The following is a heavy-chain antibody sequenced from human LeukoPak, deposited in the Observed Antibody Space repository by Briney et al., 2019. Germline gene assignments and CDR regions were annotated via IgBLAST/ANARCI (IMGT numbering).Heavy chain of an antibody. D-gene: IGHD5-24*01. CDR3: AREGDGYNDAFDI. CDR2: INNDGSST. CDR1: GFTFSSYW. V-gene: IGHV3-74*01. J-gene: IGHJ3*02. Sequence: GGSLRLSCAASGFTFSSYWMHWVRQAPGKGLVWVSRINNDGSSTSYADSVKGRFTISRDNAKNTLYLQMHSLRAEDTAVYYCAREGDGYNDAFDIWGQGTMVTVSS.